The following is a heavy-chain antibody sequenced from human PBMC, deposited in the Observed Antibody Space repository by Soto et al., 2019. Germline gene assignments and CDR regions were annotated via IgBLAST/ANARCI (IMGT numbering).Heavy chain of an antibody. CDR2: IYYSGST. CDR3: VRCNYFDY. CDR1: GGSISSGDYY. J-gene: IGHJ4*02. Sequence: PSETLSLTCTVSGGSISSGDYYWSWIRQPPGKGLEWIGYIYYSGSTYYNPSLKSRVTISVDTSKNQFSLKMGSVTAADTAVYYCVRCNYFDYWGQGTLVTVSS. V-gene: IGHV4-30-4*02.